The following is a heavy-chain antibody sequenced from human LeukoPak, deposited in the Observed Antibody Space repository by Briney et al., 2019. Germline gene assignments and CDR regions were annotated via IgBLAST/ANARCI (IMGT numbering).Heavy chain of an antibody. V-gene: IGHV3-30-3*01. CDR3: ARAYGSGSYYKLDY. J-gene: IGHJ4*02. D-gene: IGHD3-10*01. Sequence: PGGSLRLSCAASGFTFSSYAMHWVRQAPGKGLEWVAVISYDGSNKYYADSVKGRFTISRDNSKNTLYLQMNSLRAEDTAVYYCARAYGSGSYYKLDYWGQGTLVTVSS. CDR1: GFTFSSYA. CDR2: ISYDGSNK.